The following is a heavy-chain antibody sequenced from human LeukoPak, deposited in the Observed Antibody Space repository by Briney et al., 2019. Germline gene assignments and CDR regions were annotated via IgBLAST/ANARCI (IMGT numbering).Heavy chain of an antibody. Sequence: GASVKVSCKASGYTFTGYYMHWVRQAPGQGLEWMGWINPNSGGTNYAQKFQGWVTMTRDTSISTAYMELSRLRSDDTAVYYCARDHGDGYPGLDYWGQGTLVTVSS. CDR2: INPNSGGT. CDR1: GYTFTGYY. V-gene: IGHV1-2*04. CDR3: ARDHGDGYPGLDY. J-gene: IGHJ4*02. D-gene: IGHD5-24*01.